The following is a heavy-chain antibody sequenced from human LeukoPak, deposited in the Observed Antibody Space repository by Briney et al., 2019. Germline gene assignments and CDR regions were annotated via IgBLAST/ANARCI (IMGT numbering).Heavy chain of an antibody. D-gene: IGHD3-3*01. Sequence: PGGSLRLSCAASGFTFSSYSMNWVRQAPGKGLEWVSSISSSRSYIYYADSVKGRFTISRDNAKNSLYLQMNSLRAEDTAVYYCATEPWGNYDSVTYVDYWGQGTLVTVSS. CDR1: GFTFSSYS. CDR3: ATEPWGNYDSVTYVDY. J-gene: IGHJ4*02. V-gene: IGHV3-21*01. CDR2: ISSSRSYI.